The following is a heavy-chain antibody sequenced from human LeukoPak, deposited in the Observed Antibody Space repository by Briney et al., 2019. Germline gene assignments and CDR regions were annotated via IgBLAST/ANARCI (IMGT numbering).Heavy chain of an antibody. V-gene: IGHV1-46*01. Sequence: ASVKVSCKASGYTFTSYYMHWVRQAPGQGLEWMGIISPSGGSTSYAQKFQGRVTMTRDTSTSTVYMELSSLRSEDTAVYYCARTYYYGSGSYYPFDYWGQGTLVTVSS. J-gene: IGHJ4*02. CDR1: GYTFTSYY. CDR3: ARTYYYGSGSYYPFDY. D-gene: IGHD3-10*01. CDR2: ISPSGGST.